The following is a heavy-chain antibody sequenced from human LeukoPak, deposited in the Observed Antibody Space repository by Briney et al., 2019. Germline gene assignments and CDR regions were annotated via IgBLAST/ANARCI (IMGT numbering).Heavy chain of an antibody. CDR2: ISAYNGNT. D-gene: IGHD6-6*01. J-gene: IGHJ4*02. Sequence: AASVKVSCKASGYTFTSYGISWVRQAPGQGLEWMGWISAYNGNTNYAQKLQGRVTMTTDTSTNTAYMELRSLRSDDTAVYYCARPAARRWEADYWGQGTLVTVSS. CDR3: ARPAARRWEADY. V-gene: IGHV1-18*01. CDR1: GYTFTSYG.